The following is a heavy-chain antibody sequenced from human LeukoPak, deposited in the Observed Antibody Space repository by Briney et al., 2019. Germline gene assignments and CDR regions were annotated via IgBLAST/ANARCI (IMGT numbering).Heavy chain of an antibody. CDR2: IYYSGST. J-gene: IGHJ4*02. CDR1: GGSISSGGYY. D-gene: IGHD4-17*01. CDR3: ARGSDYGDRHPLFDY. Sequence: SETLSLTCTVSGGSISSGGYYWSWIRQHPGTGLEWIGYIYYSGSTYYNPSLKSRVTISVDTSKNQFSLKLSSVTAADTAVYYCARGSDYGDRHPLFDYWGQGTLVTVSS. V-gene: IGHV4-31*03.